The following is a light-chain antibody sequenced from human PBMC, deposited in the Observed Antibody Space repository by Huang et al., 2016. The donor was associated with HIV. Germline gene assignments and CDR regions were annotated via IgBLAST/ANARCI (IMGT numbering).Light chain of an antibody. V-gene: IGKV2D-29*02. J-gene: IGKJ1*01. CDR1: QSLLHTDGKTY. CDR3: MQSIQPTT. CDR2: EGS. Sequence: DIVMTQTPLSLSVTPGQPASISCKSSQSLLHTDGKTYLYWYLQKPGQSPQLLIYEGSNRCAGVSDRCSGSGSGTNFTLKISRVEAEDAGVYYCMQSIQPTTFGQGTKVEIK.